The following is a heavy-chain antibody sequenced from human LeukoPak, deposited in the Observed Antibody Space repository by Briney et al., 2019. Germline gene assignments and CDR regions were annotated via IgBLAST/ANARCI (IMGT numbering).Heavy chain of an antibody. CDR3: ARGLTYYDILTGYHDRLDYFDY. Sequence: GGSLRLSCAASGFIVSTTYMNWVRQAPGRGLEWVSVLYSDGTTYYADSVKGRFAISRDNSKDTLYLQMNSVRAEDTAVYYCARGLTYYDILTGYHDRLDYFDYWGQGTLVTVSS. D-gene: IGHD3-9*01. CDR2: LYSDGTT. V-gene: IGHV3-53*01. J-gene: IGHJ4*02. CDR1: GFIVSTTY.